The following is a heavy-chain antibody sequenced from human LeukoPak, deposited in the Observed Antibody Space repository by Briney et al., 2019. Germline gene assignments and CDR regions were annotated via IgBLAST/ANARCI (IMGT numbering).Heavy chain of an antibody. V-gene: IGHV1-18*01. J-gene: IGHJ4*02. D-gene: IGHD5-12*01. Sequence: ASVNVSCKASGYTFGRYDISWVRQAPGQGLEWMGWISAYKGNTDYAQKFQGRVTMTTDTSTSTAYMELRSLRSDDTAVYYCARKSGTVGSIIWGVDYWGQGTLVTISS. CDR2: ISAYKGNT. CDR3: ARKSGTVGSIIWGVDY. CDR1: GYTFGRYD.